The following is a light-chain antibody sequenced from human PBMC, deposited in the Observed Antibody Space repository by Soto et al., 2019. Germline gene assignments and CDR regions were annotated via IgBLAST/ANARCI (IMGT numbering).Light chain of an antibody. CDR3: HQYYSTPYT. V-gene: IGKV4-1*01. Sequence: DIVMTQSPDSLAVSLGDRAAINCKSSQSVLYNSNNKTYLAWFRQKPGQPPKLLIYWASTRESGVPDRFSGSGSGTDFTLTISSLQAEDVAVYYCHQYYSTPYTFGQGTRLEIK. CDR1: QSVLYNSNNKTY. CDR2: WAS. J-gene: IGKJ2*01.